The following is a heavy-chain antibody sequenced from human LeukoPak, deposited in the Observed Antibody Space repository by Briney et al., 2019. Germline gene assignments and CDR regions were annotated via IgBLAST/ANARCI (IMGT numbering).Heavy chain of an antibody. V-gene: IGHV4-39*07. CDR3: ARVAPFSGKAFDI. CDR2: IYYSGST. J-gene: IGHJ3*02. D-gene: IGHD1-26*01. Sequence: SETLSLTCTVSGGSNSSSSYYWGWIRQPPGRGLEWIGSIYYSGSTYYNSSLKSRVTISVDTSKNQFSLKLSSVTAADTAVYYCARVAPFSGKAFDIWGQGTRVTVSS. CDR1: GGSNSSSSYY.